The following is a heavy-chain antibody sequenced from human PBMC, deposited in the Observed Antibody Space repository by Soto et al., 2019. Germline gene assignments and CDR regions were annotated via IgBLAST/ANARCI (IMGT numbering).Heavy chain of an antibody. Sequence: QVQLVESGGGVVQPGRSLRLSCAASGFTFSSYGMHWVRQAPGKGLEWVAVISYDGSNKYYADSVKGRFTISRDNSKNKLYLQMNRLRAEDTAVYYCAKDRSIVVVVADTGVFDYWGQGTLVTVSS. D-gene: IGHD2-15*01. V-gene: IGHV3-30*18. CDR2: ISYDGSNK. CDR3: AKDRSIVVVVADTGVFDY. J-gene: IGHJ4*02. CDR1: GFTFSSYG.